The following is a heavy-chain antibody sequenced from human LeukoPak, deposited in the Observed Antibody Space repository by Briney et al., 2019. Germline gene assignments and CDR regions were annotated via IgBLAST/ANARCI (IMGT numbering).Heavy chain of an antibody. Sequence: SETLSLTCTVSGASISSHYWTWSRQPPGEGLEWISYMYYSGSTDYNPSLTSRVTISVDTSKNQFSLKMSSVTAADTAVYYCARRTYDNSGYYYDAFDIWGQGSLVTVSS. CDR2: MYYSGST. V-gene: IGHV4-59*08. CDR1: GASISSHY. D-gene: IGHD3-22*01. J-gene: IGHJ3*02. CDR3: ARRTYDNSGYYYDAFDI.